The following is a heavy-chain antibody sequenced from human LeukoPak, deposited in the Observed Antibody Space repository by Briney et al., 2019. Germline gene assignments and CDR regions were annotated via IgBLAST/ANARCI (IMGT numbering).Heavy chain of an antibody. CDR2: IYTSGNT. V-gene: IGHV4-4*07. D-gene: IGHD3-10*01. Sequence: PPETLSLTCTVSGGSIGTYYWSWIRQPAGKGLEWIGRIYTSGNTKYNPSLKSRVTISVDTSKNQFSLKLTSLTAADTAIYYCARDSGRRGYPEYSFDYWGQGTLVTVSS. CDR1: GGSIGTYY. CDR3: ARDSGRRGYPEYSFDY. J-gene: IGHJ4*02.